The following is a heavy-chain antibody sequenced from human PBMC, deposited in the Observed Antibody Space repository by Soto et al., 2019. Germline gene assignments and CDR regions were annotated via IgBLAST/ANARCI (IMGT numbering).Heavy chain of an antibody. CDR2: INHSGST. D-gene: IGHD3-3*01. CDR3: ARGLRFLEWFYGMDV. CDR1: GGSFSGYY. V-gene: IGHV4-34*01. Sequence: SETLSLTCAVYGGSFSGYYWSWIRQPPGKGLEWIGEINHSGSTNYNPSLKSRVTISVDTSKNQFSLKLSSVTAADTAVYYCARGLRFLEWFYGMDVWGQGTTVTAP. J-gene: IGHJ6*02.